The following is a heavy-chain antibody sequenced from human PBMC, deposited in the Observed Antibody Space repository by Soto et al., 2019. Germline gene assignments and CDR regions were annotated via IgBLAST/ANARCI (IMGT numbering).Heavy chain of an antibody. CDR1: GFIFSTYG. D-gene: IGHD1-1*01. Sequence: QVQLVESGGGGVQPGRSLRLSCAASGFIFSTYGMHWVRQAPGKGLEWVAVIWHDGSNKYYADSVKGRFPISRHNTETTMYPQMNSLRAEDTAVYYCARDPLGPGFFDSWGQGTLVTVYS. J-gene: IGHJ4*02. CDR3: ARDPLGPGFFDS. V-gene: IGHV3-33*01. CDR2: IWHDGSNK.